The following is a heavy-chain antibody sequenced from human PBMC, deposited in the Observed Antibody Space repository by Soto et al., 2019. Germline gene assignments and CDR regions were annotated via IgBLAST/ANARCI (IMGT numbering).Heavy chain of an antibody. Sequence: PSETLSLTCAVSGGSISSGGYSWSWIRQPPGKGLEWIGYIYHSGSTYYNPSLKSRVTISVDRSKNQFSLKLSSVTAADTAVYYCARGYCSGGSCYPSYFDYWGQGTLVTSPQ. CDR2: IYHSGST. D-gene: IGHD2-15*01. J-gene: IGHJ4*02. V-gene: IGHV4-30-2*01. CDR3: ARGYCSGGSCYPSYFDY. CDR1: GGSISSGGYS.